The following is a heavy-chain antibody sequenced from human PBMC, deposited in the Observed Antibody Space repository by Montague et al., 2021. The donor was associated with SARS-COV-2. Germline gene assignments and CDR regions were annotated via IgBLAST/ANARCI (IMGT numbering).Heavy chain of an antibody. J-gene: IGHJ4*02. CDR2: INPADSRT. V-gene: IGHV5-10-1*01. CDR1: GYDFTTYW. Sequence: QSGAEVKKSGESLRISCRGSGYDFTTYWISWVRQMPGKGLGWMGRINPADSRTNYSPSFQGQVTISVDKSITTAYLQWSSLKASDTAMYFCARSQHCGSDCYLVYWGQGSLVTVSS. D-gene: IGHD2-21*02. CDR3: ARSQHCGSDCYLVY.